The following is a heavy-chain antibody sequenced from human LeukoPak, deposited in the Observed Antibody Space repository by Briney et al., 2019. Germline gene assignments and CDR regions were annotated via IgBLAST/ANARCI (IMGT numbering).Heavy chain of an antibody. Sequence: TSETLSLTCGVYGGSFSGYYWSWLRQPPGKGQEWIGEINHSGSTNYNSSLKSRVTISVDTSKNQFSLKLSSVTAADTAVYYCARGYDGSGYYYRNWYFDLWGRGTLVTVSS. J-gene: IGHJ2*01. V-gene: IGHV4-34*01. CDR1: GGSFSGYY. CDR3: ARGYDGSGYYYRNWYFDL. D-gene: IGHD3-22*01. CDR2: INHSGST.